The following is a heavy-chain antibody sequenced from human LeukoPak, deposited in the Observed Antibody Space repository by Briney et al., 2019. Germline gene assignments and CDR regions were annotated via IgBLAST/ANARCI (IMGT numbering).Heavy chain of an antibody. CDR1: GYTFTSYY. CDR3: ARDVGSGCDY. Sequence: ASVKVSCKASGYTFTSYYMHWVRQAPGQGLEWMGIINPSGGSTSYAQKLQGRVTMTTDTSTSTAYMELRSLRSDDTAVYYCARDVGSGCDYWGQGTLVTVSS. D-gene: IGHD6-19*01. CDR2: INPSGGST. V-gene: IGHV1-46*01. J-gene: IGHJ4*02.